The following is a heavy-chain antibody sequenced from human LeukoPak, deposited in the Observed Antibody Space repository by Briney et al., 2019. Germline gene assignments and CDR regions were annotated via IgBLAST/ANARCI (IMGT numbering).Heavy chain of an antibody. CDR2: ISSSSSYM. CDR1: GFTFNTYT. J-gene: IGHJ5*02. V-gene: IGHV3-21*01. D-gene: IGHD5-12*01. Sequence: GGSLRLSCAASGFTFNTYTMNWVRQAPGKGLEWVSCISSSSSYMYYADSVRGRFTISRDNAKNSLYLQMNSLRAEDTAVYYCARDIVATITDRSWFDPWGQGTLVTVSS. CDR3: ARDIVATITDRSWFDP.